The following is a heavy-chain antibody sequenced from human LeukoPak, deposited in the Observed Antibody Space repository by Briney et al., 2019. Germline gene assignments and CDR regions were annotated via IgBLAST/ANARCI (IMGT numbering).Heavy chain of an antibody. CDR1: GGSISSGGYS. Sequence: PSETLSLTCAASGGSISSGGYSWSWIRQPPGKGLEWIGYIYHSGSTYYNPSLKSRVTISVDKSKNQFSLKLSSVTAADTAVYYCARDVVAAARYYGMDVWGQGTTVTVSS. V-gene: IGHV4-30-2*01. CDR2: IYHSGST. D-gene: IGHD6-13*01. J-gene: IGHJ6*02. CDR3: ARDVVAAARYYGMDV.